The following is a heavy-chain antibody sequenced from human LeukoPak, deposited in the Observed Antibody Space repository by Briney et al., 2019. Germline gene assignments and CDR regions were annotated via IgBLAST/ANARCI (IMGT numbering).Heavy chain of an antibody. CDR3: ARQGWDQAAAGQIYFDY. CDR1: GGSISSSSYY. CDR2: IYYSGST. D-gene: IGHD6-13*01. Sequence: PSETLSLTCTVSGGSISSSSYYWSWIRQPPGKGLEWIGYIYYSGSTNYNPSLKSRVTISVDTSKNQFSLKLSSVTAADTAVYYCARQGWDQAAAGQIYFDYWGQGTLVTVSS. V-gene: IGHV4-61*05. J-gene: IGHJ4*02.